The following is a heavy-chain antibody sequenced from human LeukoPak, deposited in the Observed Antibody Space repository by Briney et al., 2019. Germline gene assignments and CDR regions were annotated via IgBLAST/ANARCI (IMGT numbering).Heavy chain of an antibody. CDR1: GYTFTGYY. CDR3: SRTPPITVFGVGGY. V-gene: IGHV1-8*02. Sequence: ASVKVSCKASGYTFTGYYMHWVRQAPGQGLEWMGWINPNSGNTGYAQKFQGRVTMTRNTSISTAYMELSSLRSEDTAVYFCSRTPPITVFGVGGYWGQGTLVTVSS. D-gene: IGHD3-3*01. J-gene: IGHJ4*02. CDR2: INPNSGNT.